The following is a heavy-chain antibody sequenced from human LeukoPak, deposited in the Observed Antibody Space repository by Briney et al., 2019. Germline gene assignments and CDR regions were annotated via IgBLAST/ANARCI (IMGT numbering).Heavy chain of an antibody. J-gene: IGHJ6*04. V-gene: IGHV3-48*03. CDR1: GFTFSSYE. CDR2: IRSRGSTI. Sequence: GGSLRLSCAASGFTFSSYEMNWVRQAPGEGLEWRSDIRSRGSTIYYADSGKGRFTISRDNANNSLYLQMNSLRAEDTAVYYCAELGITMIGGVWGKGTTVTISS. D-gene: IGHD3-10*02. CDR3: AELGITMIGGV.